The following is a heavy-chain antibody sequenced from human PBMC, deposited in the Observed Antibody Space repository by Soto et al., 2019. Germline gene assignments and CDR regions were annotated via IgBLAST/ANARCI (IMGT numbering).Heavy chain of an antibody. CDR1: GFTFSSYA. CDR2: ISAGGKST. V-gene: IGHV3-23*01. Sequence: QLLESGGALVQPGGSLRLSCAASGFTFSSYAMTWVRQGPGKGLEWVSAISAGGKSTYYADSVKGWFTISRDNSKDTLYLHMNSLRAEDTAIFYCAKSAATIYYGIDVWGQGTTVTVSS. D-gene: IGHD6-13*01. J-gene: IGHJ6*02. CDR3: AKSAATIYYGIDV.